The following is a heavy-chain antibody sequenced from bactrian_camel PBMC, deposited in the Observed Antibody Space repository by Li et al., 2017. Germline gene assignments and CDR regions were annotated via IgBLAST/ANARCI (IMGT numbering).Heavy chain of an antibody. D-gene: IGHD3*01. J-gene: IGHJ4*01. CDR2: IDSDGAS. V-gene: IGHV3S31*01. CDR1: GFTFSEKA. Sequence: VQLVESGGGLVQPGGSLRLSCAASGFTFSEKAMSWFRQAPGKGPEGVAAIDSDGASIYLDSMKGRFTISRDNAKDTLYLQMNSLKIEDTAVYYCALGSSRQATMTARGKGTQVTVS.